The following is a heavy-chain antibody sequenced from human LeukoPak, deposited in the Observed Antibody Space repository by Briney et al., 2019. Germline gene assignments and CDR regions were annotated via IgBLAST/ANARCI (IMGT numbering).Heavy chain of an antibody. Sequence: SETLSLTCAVPGGSFSGYYWTWIRQPPGKGLEWIGEINHSGSANYNPSLMSRVTISLDTSKNHFSLDLSSVTAADTAVYYCARGQGTVTTHWGQGTLVTVSS. J-gene: IGHJ4*02. D-gene: IGHD4-11*01. V-gene: IGHV4-34*01. CDR1: GGSFSGYY. CDR2: INHSGSA. CDR3: ARGQGTVTTH.